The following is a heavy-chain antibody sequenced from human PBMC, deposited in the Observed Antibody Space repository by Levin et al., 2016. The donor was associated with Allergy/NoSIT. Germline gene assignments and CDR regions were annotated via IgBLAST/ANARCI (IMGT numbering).Heavy chain of an antibody. CDR3: ARVRRYCSSTSCYGGYYYYYYMDV. CDR1: GGSFSGYY. V-gene: IGHV4-34*01. CDR2: INHSGST. D-gene: IGHD2-2*01. J-gene: IGHJ6*03. Sequence: SETLSLTCAVYGGSFSGYYWSWIRQPPGKGLEWIGEINHSGSTNYNPSLKSRVTISVDTSKNQFSLKLSSVTAADTAVYYCARVRRYCSSTSCYGGYYYYYYMDVWGKGTTVTVSS.